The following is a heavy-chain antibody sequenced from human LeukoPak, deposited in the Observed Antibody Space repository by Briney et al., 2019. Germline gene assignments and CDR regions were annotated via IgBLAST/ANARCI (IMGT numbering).Heavy chain of an antibody. CDR1: GGSISSYY. Sequence: PSETLSLTCTVSGGSISSYYWSWIRQPPGKGLEWIGYIYYSGSTDYNPSLKSRVTISVDTSKNQFSLKLSSVTAADTAVYYCARRSLTHRSGGSCYPAELDYWGQGTLVTVSS. J-gene: IGHJ4*02. V-gene: IGHV4-59*08. D-gene: IGHD2-15*01. CDR3: ARRSLTHRSGGSCYPAELDY. CDR2: IYYSGST.